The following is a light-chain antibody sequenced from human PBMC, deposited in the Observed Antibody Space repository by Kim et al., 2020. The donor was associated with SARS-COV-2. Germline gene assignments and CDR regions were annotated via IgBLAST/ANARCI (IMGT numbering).Light chain of an antibody. V-gene: IGKV1-5*01. CDR1: QSISGY. CDR2: DAS. J-gene: IGKJ1*01. Sequence: SASVGDRVTITCRASQSISGYLAWYQHKPGKAPKLLIYDASSLESGVPSRFSGSGSGTEFTLTISSLQPDDFATYYCQQYNSYWTFGQGTKVEIK. CDR3: QQYNSYWT.